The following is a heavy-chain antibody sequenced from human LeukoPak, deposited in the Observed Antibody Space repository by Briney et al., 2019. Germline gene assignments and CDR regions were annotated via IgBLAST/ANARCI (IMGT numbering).Heavy chain of an antibody. CDR2: INQNGSEK. CDR1: GFTFSSYW. J-gene: IGHJ4*02. CDR3: ARDEGIAVAPTIFDY. Sequence: PGGSLRLSCAASGFTFSSYWMSWVRQAPGKGLEWVANINQNGSEKYYVDSVKGRFTISRDNTKNSLYLQMNSLRAEDTDVYYCARDEGIAVAPTIFDYWGQGTLVTVSS. D-gene: IGHD6-19*01. V-gene: IGHV3-7*03.